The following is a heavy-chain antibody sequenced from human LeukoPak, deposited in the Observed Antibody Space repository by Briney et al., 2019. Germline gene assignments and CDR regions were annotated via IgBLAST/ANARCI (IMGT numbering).Heavy chain of an antibody. CDR3: AKIGCSSTSCYRYGMDV. Sequence: GGSLRLSCAASGFTFSSYSMNWVRQAPGKGPEWVSSISSSSSYIYYADSVKGRFTISRDNAKNSLYLQMNSLRAEDTALYYCAKIGCSSTSCYRYGMDVWGQGTTVTVSS. D-gene: IGHD2-2*02. CDR2: ISSSSSYI. CDR1: GFTFSSYS. J-gene: IGHJ6*02. V-gene: IGHV3-21*04.